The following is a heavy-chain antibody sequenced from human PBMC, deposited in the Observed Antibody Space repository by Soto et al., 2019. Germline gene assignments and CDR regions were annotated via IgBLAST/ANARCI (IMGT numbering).Heavy chain of an antibody. CDR2: IDPSDSYT. CDR3: ARHKVCMVRGVPCYYYGMDV. D-gene: IGHD3-10*01. J-gene: IGHJ6*02. CDR1: GYSFTSYW. Sequence: GESLKISCKGSGYSFTSYWISWVRQMPGKGLEWMGRIDPSDSYTNYSPSFQGHVTISADKSISTAYLQWSSLKASDTATYYCARHKVCMVRGVPCYYYGMDVWGQGTTVTVSS. V-gene: IGHV5-10-1*01.